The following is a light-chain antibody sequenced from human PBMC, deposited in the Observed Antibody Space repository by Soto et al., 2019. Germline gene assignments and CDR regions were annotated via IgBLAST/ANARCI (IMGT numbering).Light chain of an antibody. CDR2: DAS. Sequence: EIVMTQSPATLSVSPGERVSLSCRAGQGLTTNFAWYQQKPGQAPRLLIYDASNRATCIPARFSGSGSGTDFTLTISSLEPEDFAVYDCQQRSNWPITFGQGTQLEIK. V-gene: IGKV3D-11*01. CDR1: QGLTTN. J-gene: IGKJ5*01. CDR3: QQRSNWPIT.